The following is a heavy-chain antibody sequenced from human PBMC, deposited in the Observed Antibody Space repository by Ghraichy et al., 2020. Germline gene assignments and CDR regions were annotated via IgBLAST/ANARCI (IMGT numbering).Heavy chain of an antibody. CDR2: INHSGST. V-gene: IGHV4-34*01. CDR1: GGSFSGYY. J-gene: IGHJ4*02. CDR3: ARDRVLLWFGERGIDY. Sequence: SQTISLTCAVYGGSFSGYYWSWIRQPPGKGLEWIGEINHSGSTNYNPSLKSRVTISVDTSKNQFSLKLSSVTAADTAVYYCARDRVLLWFGERGIDYWGQGTLVTVSS. D-gene: IGHD3-10*01.